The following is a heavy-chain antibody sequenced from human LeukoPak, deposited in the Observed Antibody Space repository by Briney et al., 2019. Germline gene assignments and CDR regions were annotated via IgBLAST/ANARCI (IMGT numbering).Heavy chain of an antibody. Sequence: PSETLSLTCTVSGGSTSSYYWSWIRQPPGKGLEWIGDIYDSGSTNYNPSLKSRVTISVDTSKNQFSLKLTSVTAADTAVYYCTEGGRRDILTYWGQGILVTVSP. J-gene: IGHJ4*02. CDR1: GGSTSSYY. CDR3: TEGGRRDILTY. V-gene: IGHV4-59*01. D-gene: IGHD3-9*01. CDR2: IYDSGST.